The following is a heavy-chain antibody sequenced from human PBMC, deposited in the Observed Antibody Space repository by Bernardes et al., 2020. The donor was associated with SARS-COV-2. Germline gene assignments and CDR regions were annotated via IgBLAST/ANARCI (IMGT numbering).Heavy chain of an antibody. CDR2: ITSGSTNT. CDR3: ARERGGGYFDS. J-gene: IGHJ4*02. Sequence: GSLRLSCAASGFTFSNFYMSWFRLAPGKGLEWVSYITSGSTNTDYADSVKGRFTISRDDAKNSLYLQMSGLRVEDTAVYYCARERGGGYFDSWGQGSLVTVSS. D-gene: IGHD3-16*01. V-gene: IGHV3-11*05. CDR1: GFTFSNFY.